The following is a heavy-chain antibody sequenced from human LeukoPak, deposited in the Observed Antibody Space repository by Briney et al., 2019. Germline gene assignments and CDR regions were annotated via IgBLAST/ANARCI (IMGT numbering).Heavy chain of an antibody. CDR1: GFTFSSYG. V-gene: IGHV3-33*01. J-gene: IGHJ4*02. CDR2: IWYDGSNK. CDR3: ARDGSGIAAEDYFDY. Sequence: GGSLRLSCAASGFTFSSYGMHWVRQAPGKGLEWVAVIWYDGSNKYYADSVKGRFTISRDNSKNTLYLQMNSLRAEDTAVYYCARDGSGIAAEDYFDYWGQGTLVTVSS. D-gene: IGHD6-13*01.